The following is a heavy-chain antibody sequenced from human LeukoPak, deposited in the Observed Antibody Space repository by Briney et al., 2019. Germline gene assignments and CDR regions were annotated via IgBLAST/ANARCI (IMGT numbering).Heavy chain of an antibody. D-gene: IGHD6-19*01. J-gene: IGHJ4*01. CDR2: LSGSGITT. CDR1: GFTFSNSA. Sequence: GGSLRLSCAASGFTFSNSAMSWVRQAPGKGLEWVSTLSGSGITTDYADSVTVRFTISRDNSKNKLYLQMKSLRAEDTAVYYCAKGLYSSGWSYFDYWGHGTLVTVSS. CDR3: AKGLYSSGWSYFDY. V-gene: IGHV3-23*01.